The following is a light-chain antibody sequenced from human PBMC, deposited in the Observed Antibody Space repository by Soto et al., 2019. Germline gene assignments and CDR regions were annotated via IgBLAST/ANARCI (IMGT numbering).Light chain of an antibody. J-gene: IGKJ1*01. V-gene: IGKV3-20*01. CDR1: QSVGNTY. CDR3: HQYYNSPWT. CDR2: GAS. Sequence: ENVLTQSQGTLSLSPGERATLSCRASQSVGNTYLAWYQQKPGQATRLLIYGASRRATGIPDRFSGSGSGTDFTLSISRLEPEDVAVYYCHQYYNSPWTFGRGTKVEIK.